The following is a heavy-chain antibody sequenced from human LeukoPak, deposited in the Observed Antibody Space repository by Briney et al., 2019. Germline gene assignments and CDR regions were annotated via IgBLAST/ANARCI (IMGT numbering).Heavy chain of an antibody. CDR3: ASGVAAAGTESY. J-gene: IGHJ4*02. CDR1: GFTFSDYY. D-gene: IGHD6-13*01. CDR2: ISSSGSTI. V-gene: IGHV3-11*01. Sequence: GGSLRLSCAAPGFTFSDYYMSWIRPAPGKGLEWVSYISSSGSTIYYADSVKGRFTISRDNAKNSLYLQMNSLRAEGTAVYYCASGVAAAGTESYWGQGTLVTVSS.